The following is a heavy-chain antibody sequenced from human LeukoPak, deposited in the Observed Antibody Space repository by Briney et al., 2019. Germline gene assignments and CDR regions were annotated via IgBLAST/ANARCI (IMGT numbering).Heavy chain of an antibody. CDR1: GYTFTSYG. CDR2: ISAYNGDT. CDR3: ARVHYYYYSMDV. V-gene: IGHV1-18*01. J-gene: IGHJ6*03. Sequence: ASVKVSCKASGYTFTSYGISWVRQAPGQGLEWMGWISAYNGDTNYAQKLQGRVTMTTDTSTTTAYMELRSLRSDDTAIYYRARVHYYYYSMDVWGKGTTVTISS.